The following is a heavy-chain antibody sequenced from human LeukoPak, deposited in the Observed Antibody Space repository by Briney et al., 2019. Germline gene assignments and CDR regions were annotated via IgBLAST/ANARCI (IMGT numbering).Heavy chain of an antibody. CDR2: ISGSGGST. CDR3: ARDRVAAAGPSYYYYGMDV. CDR1: GFTFSSYA. D-gene: IGHD6-13*01. Sequence: GGSLRLSCAASGFTFSSYAMSWVRQAPGKGLEWVSAISGSGGSTYYADSVKGRFTISRDNSKNTLYLQMNSLRAEDTAVYYCARDRVAAAGPSYYYYGMDVWGQGTTVTVSS. V-gene: IGHV3-23*01. J-gene: IGHJ6*02.